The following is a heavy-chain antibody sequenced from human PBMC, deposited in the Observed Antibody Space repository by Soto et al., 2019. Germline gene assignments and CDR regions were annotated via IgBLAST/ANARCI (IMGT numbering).Heavy chain of an antibody. CDR2: IYYSGST. J-gene: IGHJ4*02. CDR1: GGSISSYY. Sequence: QVQLQESGPGLVKPSETLSLTCTVSGGSISSYYWSWIRQPPGKGLEWIGYIYYSGSTNYNPSLKSRVTISVDTSKNQFSLKLSSVTAADTAVYYCARHFSRSVNFDWLFYFDYWGQGTLVTVSS. CDR3: ARHFSRSVNFDWLFYFDY. D-gene: IGHD3-9*01. V-gene: IGHV4-59*08.